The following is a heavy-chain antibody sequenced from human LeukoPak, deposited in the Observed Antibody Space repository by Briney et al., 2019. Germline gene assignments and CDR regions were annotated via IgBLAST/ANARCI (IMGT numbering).Heavy chain of an antibody. V-gene: IGHV1-8*03. CDR2: MNPNSGNT. J-gene: IGHJ4*02. CDR3: ARVPSGYDFHFDY. Sequence: ASVKVSCKASGYTFTSYDINWVRQATGQGLEWMGWMNPNSGNTGYAQKFQGRVTITRNTSISTAYMELSSLRSEDTAVYYCARVPSGYDFHFDYWGQGTLVNVAS. D-gene: IGHD5-12*01. CDR1: GYTFTSYD.